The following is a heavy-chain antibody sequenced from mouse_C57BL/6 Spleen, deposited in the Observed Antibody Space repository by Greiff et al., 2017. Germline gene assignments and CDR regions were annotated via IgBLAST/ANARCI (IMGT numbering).Heavy chain of an antibody. V-gene: IGHV1-50*01. J-gene: IGHJ2*01. CDR3: ARKQLGPYYFDY. CDR1: GYTFTSYW. CDR2: IDPSDSYT. D-gene: IGHD4-1*02. Sequence: VQLQQPGAELVKPGASVKLSCKASGYTFTSYWMQWVKQRPGQGLEWIGEIDPSDSYTNYNQKFKGKATLTVDTSSSTAYMQLSSLTSEDSAVYYCARKQLGPYYFDYWGQGTTLTVSS.